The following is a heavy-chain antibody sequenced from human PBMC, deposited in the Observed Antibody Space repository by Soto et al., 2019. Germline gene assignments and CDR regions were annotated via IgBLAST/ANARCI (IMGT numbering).Heavy chain of an antibody. CDR3: ARDRVVVAATGYYYYGMDV. V-gene: IGHV4-31*03. J-gene: IGHJ6*02. Sequence: SETLSLTCTVSGGSISSGGYYWSWIRQHPGKGLEWIGYIYYSGSTYYNPSLKSRVTISVDTSKNQFSLKLSSVTAADTAVYYCARDRVVVAATGYYYYGMDVWGQGTTVTVSS. CDR2: IYYSGST. D-gene: IGHD2-15*01. CDR1: GGSISSGGYY.